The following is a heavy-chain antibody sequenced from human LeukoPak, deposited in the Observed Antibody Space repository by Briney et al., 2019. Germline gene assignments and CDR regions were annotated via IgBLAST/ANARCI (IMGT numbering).Heavy chain of an antibody. J-gene: IGHJ6*02. D-gene: IGHD2-15*01. CDR1: GGSSSGYY. CDR3: ARGRVVVAATYYYYYGMDV. Sequence: PSETLSLTCAVYGGSSSGYYWSWIRQPPGKGLEWIGEINHSGSTNYNPSLKSRVTISVDTSKNQFSLKLSSVTAADTAVYYCARGRVVVAATYYYYYGMDVWGQGTTVTVSS. CDR2: INHSGST. V-gene: IGHV4-34*01.